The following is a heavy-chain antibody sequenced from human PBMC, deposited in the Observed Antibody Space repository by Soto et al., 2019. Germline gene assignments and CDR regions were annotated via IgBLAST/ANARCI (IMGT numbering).Heavy chain of an antibody. J-gene: IGHJ6*02. CDR1: GGSVSQNYW. CDR2: IYHSGST. CDR3: ARTREAPDYFYVMHV. D-gene: IGHD1-26*01. Sequence: AETLSLTCTVSGGSVSQNYWRSWVRQSPGKGLEGIGKIYHSGSTNYSPSLKSRVTMSVDKSKNQFSLRVTSVPAADTAVYYCARTREAPDYFYVMHVWGQGTTVTVSS. V-gene: IGHV4-4*02.